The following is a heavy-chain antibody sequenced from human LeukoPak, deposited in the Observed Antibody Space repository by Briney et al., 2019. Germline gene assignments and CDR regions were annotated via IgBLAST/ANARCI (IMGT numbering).Heavy chain of an antibody. CDR1: AYSFTDYY. D-gene: IGHD4-17*01. CDR2: INPNTGAT. Sequence: ASVKVSCKTSAYSFTDYYMHWVRHAPGQGFEWMGWINPNTGATKYAQKFQGRISMNRDTSITTAYMELTSLRSDDTALYYWARGGIDDDFVRYWFGPWGQGTLVTVSS. V-gene: IGHV1-2*02. CDR3: ARGGIDDDFVRYWFGP. J-gene: IGHJ5*02.